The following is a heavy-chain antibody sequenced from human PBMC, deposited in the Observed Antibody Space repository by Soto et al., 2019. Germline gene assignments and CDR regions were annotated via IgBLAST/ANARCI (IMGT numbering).Heavy chain of an antibody. V-gene: IGHV2-5*01. Sequence: SGPTLVNPTQTLTLTCTFSGFSLSTSGVGVAWIRQPPGQALEWLALIYWNDDRSYSPSLKSRLTITKDTSKNQVVLTMTNMDPVGTATYYCAHSTFVKYRSSPFDYWGQGSLVTVSS. D-gene: IGHD6-6*01. CDR2: IYWNDDR. J-gene: IGHJ4*02. CDR1: GFSLSTSGVG. CDR3: AHSTFVKYRSSPFDY.